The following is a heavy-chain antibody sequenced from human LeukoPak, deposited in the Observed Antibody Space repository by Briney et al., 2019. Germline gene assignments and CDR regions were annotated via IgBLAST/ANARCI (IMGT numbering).Heavy chain of an antibody. CDR1: GGSFSGYY. J-gene: IGHJ4*02. Sequence: SETLSLTCAVYGGSFSGYYWSWIRQPPRKGLEWIGEINHSGSTNYNPSLKSRVTISVDTSKNQFSLKLSSVTAADTAVYYCARGRANTMIVVVITTGFDYWGQGTLVTVSS. CDR2: INHSGST. D-gene: IGHD3-22*01. V-gene: IGHV4-34*01. CDR3: ARGRANTMIVVVITTGFDY.